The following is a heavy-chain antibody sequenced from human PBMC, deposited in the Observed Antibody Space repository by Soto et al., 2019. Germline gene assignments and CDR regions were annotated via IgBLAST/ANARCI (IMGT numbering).Heavy chain of an antibody. J-gene: IGHJ4*02. CDR2: ISSSSSTI. Sequence: EVQLVESGGGLVQPGGSLRLSCAASGFTFSSYSMNWVRQAPGKGLERVSYISSSSSTIYYADSVKGRFTISRDNAKNSLYLQINSLRDEDTAVYYCAREGYPFDSWGQGTLGTVSS. CDR3: AREGYPFDS. D-gene: IGHD5-12*01. CDR1: GFTFSSYS. V-gene: IGHV3-48*02.